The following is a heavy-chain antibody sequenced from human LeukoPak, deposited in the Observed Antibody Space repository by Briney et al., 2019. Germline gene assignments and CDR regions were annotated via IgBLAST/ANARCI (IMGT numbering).Heavy chain of an antibody. CDR1: GYTFTSYY. D-gene: IGHD1-26*01. Sequence: ASVKVSCKASGYTFTSYYMHWVRQAPGQGLEWMGIINPSGGSTSYAQKFQGRVTMTRDTSTSTVYMELGSLRSEDTAVYYCARDTAVSGSYYSALDYWGQETLVTVSS. CDR3: ARDTAVSGSYYSALDY. V-gene: IGHV1-46*01. J-gene: IGHJ4*02. CDR2: INPSGGST.